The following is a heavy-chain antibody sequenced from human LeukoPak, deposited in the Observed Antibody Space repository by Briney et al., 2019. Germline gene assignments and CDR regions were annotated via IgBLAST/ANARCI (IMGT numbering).Heavy chain of an antibody. J-gene: IGHJ4*02. V-gene: IGHV3-30*04. CDR3: AKDWDQLLYYFDY. Sequence: PGGSLRLSCAASGFTFSSYAMHWVRQAPGKGLEWVAVISYDGSNKYYAGSVKGRFTISRDNSKNTLYLQMNSLRVEDTAIYYCAKDWDQLLYYFDYWGQGTLVTVSS. D-gene: IGHD2-2*01. CDR2: ISYDGSNK. CDR1: GFTFSSYA.